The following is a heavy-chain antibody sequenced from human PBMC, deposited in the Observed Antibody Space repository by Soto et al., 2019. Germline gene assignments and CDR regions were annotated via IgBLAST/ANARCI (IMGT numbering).Heavy chain of an antibody. D-gene: IGHD4-17*01. J-gene: IGHJ4*02. Sequence: PSETLSLTCTVSGGSVSSGSYYWSWIRQPPGKGLEWIGYIYYSGSTNYNPSLKSRVTISVDTSKNQFSLKLSSVTAADTAVYYCARNYVTVTTTGYFDYWGQGTLVTAPQ. CDR1: GGSVSSGSYY. CDR2: IYYSGST. V-gene: IGHV4-61*01. CDR3: ARNYVTVTTTGYFDY.